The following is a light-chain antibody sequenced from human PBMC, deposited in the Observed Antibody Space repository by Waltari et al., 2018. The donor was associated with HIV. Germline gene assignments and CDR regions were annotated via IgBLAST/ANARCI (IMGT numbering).Light chain of an antibody. CDR3: QSYDDNNPAI. J-gene: IGLJ2*01. V-gene: IGLV6-57*04. Sequence: FVLAQPHSVSESPGKTVSISCTRSTGSIANHYVQWFQQRPGSAPTTLIYEDRHRPSGVPDRFSGSIDKSSNSASLTISGLETDDEADYYCQSYDDNNPAIFGGGTKLTVL. CDR2: EDR. CDR1: TGSIANHY.